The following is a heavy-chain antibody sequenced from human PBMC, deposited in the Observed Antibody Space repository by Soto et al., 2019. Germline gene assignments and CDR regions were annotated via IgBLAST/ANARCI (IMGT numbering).Heavy chain of an antibody. D-gene: IGHD3-10*01. V-gene: IGHV3-30-3*01. CDR1: GFTFSSYA. Sequence: QVQLVESGGGVVQPGRSLRLSCAASGFTFSSYAMHWVRQAPGKGLEWVAVISYDGSNKYYADSVKGRYTISRDNSKNTLYLQMNSLGAEDTAVYYCARDLLRRMDRGVINSWGQGTMVTVSS. J-gene: IGHJ3*01. CDR3: ARDLLRRMDRGVINS. CDR2: ISYDGSNK.